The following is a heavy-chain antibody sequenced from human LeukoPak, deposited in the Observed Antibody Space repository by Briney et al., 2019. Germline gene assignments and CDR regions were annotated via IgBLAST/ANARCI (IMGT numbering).Heavy chain of an antibody. D-gene: IGHD5-24*01. CDR1: GGTFSSYA. J-gene: IGHJ2*01. CDR2: IIPILGIT. Sequence: GASVKVSCKASGGTFSSYAISWVRQAPGQGLEWVGRIIPILGITTYAQKFQGRVTITADKSTSTAYMELSSLRSDGTAVYYCARTLGGNYVEMATGVDLWGRGTLVTV. V-gene: IGHV1-69*04. CDR3: ARTLGGNYVEMATGVDL.